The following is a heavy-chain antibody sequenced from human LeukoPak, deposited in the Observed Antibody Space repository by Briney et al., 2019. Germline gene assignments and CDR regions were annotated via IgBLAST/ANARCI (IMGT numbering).Heavy chain of an antibody. V-gene: IGHV3-7*01. Sequence: GGSLRLSCAASGFTFSSCWMSWVRQAPGKGLEWVANIKQDGSEKYYVDSVKGRFTISRDNAKNSLYLQMNSLRAEDTAVYYCARDETSDYWGQGTLVTVSS. CDR2: IKQDGSEK. CDR3: ARDETSDY. CDR1: GFTFSSCW. J-gene: IGHJ4*02.